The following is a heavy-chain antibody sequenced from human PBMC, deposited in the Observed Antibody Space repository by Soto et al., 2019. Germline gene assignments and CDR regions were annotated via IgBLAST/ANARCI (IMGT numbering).Heavy chain of an antibody. CDR1: GFTFSSYA. V-gene: IGHV3-33*08. Sequence: FCAASGFTFSSYAGGWVRQAPGKGLEWVAVIWYDESKKYYADSVKGRFTISRDNSKNALYLQMDSLRAEDTAVYYCARDYSHYFDYWGQGALVTVSS. D-gene: IGHD6-13*01. CDR2: IWYDESKK. CDR3: ARDYSHYFDY. J-gene: IGHJ4*02.